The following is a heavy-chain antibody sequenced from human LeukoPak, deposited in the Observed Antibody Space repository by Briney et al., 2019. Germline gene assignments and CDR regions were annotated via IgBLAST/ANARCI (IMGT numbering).Heavy chain of an antibody. CDR3: ARLPDPYYYDSSGYYSDWYFDL. Sequence: NLSINCPISDASSMSSAWSWIRQPPVKVLELIDYIDHSRSSDYSPSLKSRVTMSVDTSKNQFSLKVSSVTAADTAVYYCARLPDPYYYDSSGYYSDWYFDLWGRGTLVTVSS. D-gene: IGHD3-22*01. CDR2: IDHSRSS. CDR1: DASSMSSA. J-gene: IGHJ2*01. V-gene: IGHV4-59*01.